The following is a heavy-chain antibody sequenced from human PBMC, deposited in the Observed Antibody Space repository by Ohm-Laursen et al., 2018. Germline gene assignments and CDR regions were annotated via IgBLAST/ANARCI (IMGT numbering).Heavy chain of an antibody. V-gene: IGHV3-13*01. CDR3: ARDSCSGGSCSYGMDV. D-gene: IGHD2-15*01. CDR2: IGTADDT. CDR1: GFTFSSYD. Sequence: SLRLSCAASGFTFSSYDMHWVRQATGKGLEWVSAIGTADDTYYPGSVKGRFTISRENAKNSLYLQMNSLGAGDTAVYYCARDSCSGGSCSYGMDVWGQGTTVTVSS. J-gene: IGHJ6*02.